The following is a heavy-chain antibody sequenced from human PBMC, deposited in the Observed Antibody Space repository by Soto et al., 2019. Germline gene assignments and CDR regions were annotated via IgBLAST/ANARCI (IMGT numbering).Heavy chain of an antibody. Sequence: QVQLQESGPGLVKPSETLSLTCTVSGDSISSYYWSWIRQPPGKGLEWIGCVYYSGSTNYNPSLKSRVTLSVDTSKNQFSLKLSSVTAADTAVYYCGSTTSGYFDYWGQGTLVTVSS. CDR2: VYYSGST. CDR3: GSTTSGYFDY. J-gene: IGHJ4*02. V-gene: IGHV4-59*12. CDR1: GDSISSYY. D-gene: IGHD3-22*01.